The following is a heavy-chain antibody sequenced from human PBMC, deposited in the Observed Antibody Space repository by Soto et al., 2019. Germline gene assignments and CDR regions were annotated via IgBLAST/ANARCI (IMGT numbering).Heavy chain of an antibody. D-gene: IGHD6-13*01. V-gene: IGHV1-69*13. Sequence: SVKVSCKASGGTFSSYAISWVRQAPGQGLEWMGGIIPIFGTANYAQKFQGRVTITADESTGTAYMELSSLRSEDTAVYYCARFDSSSWFMNWFDPWGQGTLVTVSS. CDR2: IIPIFGTA. CDR1: GGTFSSYA. CDR3: ARFDSSSWFMNWFDP. J-gene: IGHJ5*02.